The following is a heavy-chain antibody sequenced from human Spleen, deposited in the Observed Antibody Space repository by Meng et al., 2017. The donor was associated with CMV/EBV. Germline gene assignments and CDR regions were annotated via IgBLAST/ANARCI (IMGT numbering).Heavy chain of an antibody. J-gene: IGHJ6*02. D-gene: IGHD6-6*01. CDR1: GLTFSDYY. Sequence: GESLKISCVASGLTFSDYYMTWIRQAPGKGLEWLSYISSGGRTTHYADSVKGRFTISRDNAKNSLYLQMNSLRPEDTAVYYCTKTGDKLLVPYLYCDMDVWGQGTTVTVSS. CDR3: TKTGDKLLVPYLYCDMDV. CDR2: ISSGGRTT. V-gene: IGHV3-11*04.